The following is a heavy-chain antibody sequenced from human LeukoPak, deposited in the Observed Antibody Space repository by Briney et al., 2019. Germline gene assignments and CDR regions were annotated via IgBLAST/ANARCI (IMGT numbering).Heavy chain of an antibody. Sequence: PGGSLRLSCAASGFTFSSYGMHWVRQAPGKGLEWVAFIRYDGSNKYYADSVKGRFTISRDNSKNTLYLQMNSLRAEDTAVYYCAKDAGGYCSSTSCYTRGSWYYYMDVWGKGTTVTVSS. CDR1: GFTFSSYG. CDR2: IRYDGSNK. V-gene: IGHV3-30*02. CDR3: AKDAGGYCSSTSCYTRGSWYYYMDV. J-gene: IGHJ6*03. D-gene: IGHD2-2*02.